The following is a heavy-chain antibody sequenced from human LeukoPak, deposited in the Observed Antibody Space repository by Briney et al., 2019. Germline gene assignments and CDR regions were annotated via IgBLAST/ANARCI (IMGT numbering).Heavy chain of an antibody. CDR1: GFTFSSYS. V-gene: IGHV3-21*04. J-gene: IGHJ5*02. D-gene: IGHD5-24*01. CDR3: ARSHDGFDL. Sequence: GGSLRLSCAASGFTFSSYSMNWVRQAPGKGLEWVSSISSSSRHIYYADSVRGRFTISRDNVQKSVYLQMSSLRGDDTAIYYCARSHDGFDLWGQGTLVTVSS. CDR2: ISSSSRHI.